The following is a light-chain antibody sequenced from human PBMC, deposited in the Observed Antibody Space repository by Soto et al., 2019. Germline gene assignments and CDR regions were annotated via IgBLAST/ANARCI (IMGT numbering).Light chain of an antibody. Sequence: DIQMTQSPSSLSAAVGDKVTISCQASQDISNHLNWFQQKPGKAPELLIYQACNLETGVPSRFSGSGSGTDFTFTISSLQPEDIATYYCQQYENVPYTFGQGTKLEIK. CDR3: QQYENVPYT. CDR1: QDISNH. CDR2: QAC. J-gene: IGKJ2*01. V-gene: IGKV1-33*01.